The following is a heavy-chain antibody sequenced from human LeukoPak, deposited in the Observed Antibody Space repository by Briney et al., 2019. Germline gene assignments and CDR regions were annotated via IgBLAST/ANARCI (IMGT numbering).Heavy chain of an antibody. V-gene: IGHV3-21*01. Sequence: GGSLRLSCAASGFRFSDFSMNWVRQAPGTGLEWVSSISSSSSHIYYADSVKGRFTISRDNAKNSLNLQMNSLKAEDTAVYYCATSFMVRGNWGQGTLVTVSS. D-gene: IGHD3-10*01. CDR2: ISSSSSHI. CDR3: ATSFMVRGN. CDR1: GFRFSDFS. J-gene: IGHJ4*02.